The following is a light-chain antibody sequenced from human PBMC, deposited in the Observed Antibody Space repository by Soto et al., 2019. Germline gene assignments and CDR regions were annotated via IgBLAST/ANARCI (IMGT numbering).Light chain of an antibody. CDR1: SSDVGGYKY. CDR3: SSYARSSTLV. Sequence: QSALTQPASVSGSPGQSIPISCTGTSSDVGGYKYVSWYQQHPGKAPKLIIYEVNNRPSGVSNRFSGSKSGNTASLTISGLQAEDEADYYCSSYARSSTLVFGGGTKLTVL. J-gene: IGLJ3*02. V-gene: IGLV2-14*01. CDR2: EVN.